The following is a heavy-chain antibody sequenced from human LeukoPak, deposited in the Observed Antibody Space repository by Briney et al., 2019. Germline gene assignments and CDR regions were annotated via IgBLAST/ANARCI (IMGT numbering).Heavy chain of an antibody. J-gene: IGHJ5*02. V-gene: IGHV1-2*02. Sequence: ASVKVSCKASGYTFTGYYMHWVRQAPGQGLEWMGWINPNSGGTNYAQKFQGRVTMTRDTSISTAYMELSRLRSDDTAVYYCGSDYYDSSGSFRTWGQGTLVTVSS. CDR1: GYTFTGYY. CDR3: GSDYYDSSGSFRT. D-gene: IGHD3-22*01. CDR2: INPNSGGT.